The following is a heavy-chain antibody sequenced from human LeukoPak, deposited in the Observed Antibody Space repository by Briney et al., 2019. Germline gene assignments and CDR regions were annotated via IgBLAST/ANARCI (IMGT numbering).Heavy chain of an antibody. D-gene: IGHD5-12*01. V-gene: IGHV3-53*01. Sequence: HPGGSLRLSCAASGFTVSSNYMSWVRQAPGKGLEWVSVIYSGGSTYYADSVKGRFTISRDNSKNTLYLQMNSLRAEDTAVYYYAKRGYDGYECDYWGQGTLVTVSS. CDR2: IYSGGST. CDR1: GFTVSSNY. J-gene: IGHJ4*02. CDR3: AKRGYDGYECDY.